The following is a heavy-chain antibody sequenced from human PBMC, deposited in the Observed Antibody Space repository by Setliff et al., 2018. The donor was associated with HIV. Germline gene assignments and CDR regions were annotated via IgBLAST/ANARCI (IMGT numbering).Heavy chain of an antibody. CDR2: INPSGGST. V-gene: IGHV1-46*01. CDR3: ARAGDGYNSFDY. Sequence: ASVKVSCKASGYSFTFYSMHWVRQAPGHGLEWMGIINPSGGSTTYSQKFQGRVIMTRDTSTSTVYMELNSLRSEDTSVYYCARAGDGYNSFDYWGQGTRVTFSS. D-gene: IGHD5-12*01. CDR1: GYSFTFYS. J-gene: IGHJ4*02.